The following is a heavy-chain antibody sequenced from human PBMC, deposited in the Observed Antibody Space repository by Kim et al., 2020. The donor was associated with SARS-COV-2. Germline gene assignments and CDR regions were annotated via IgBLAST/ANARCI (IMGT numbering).Heavy chain of an antibody. CDR2: DGSKK. V-gene: IGHV3-30*07. J-gene: IGHJ4*02. CDR3: ASSRGFDY. Sequence: DGSKKDTADSVEGRFTIARDNSKNTLYLQMNSLRAEDTAVYYCASSRGFDYWGQGTLVTVSS.